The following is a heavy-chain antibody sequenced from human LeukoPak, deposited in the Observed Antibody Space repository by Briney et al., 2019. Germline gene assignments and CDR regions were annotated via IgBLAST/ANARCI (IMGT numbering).Heavy chain of an antibody. CDR1: GGTFSSYA. J-gene: IGHJ4*02. CDR2: IIPILGIA. V-gene: IGHV1-69*04. D-gene: IGHD2-15*01. Sequence: GASVKVSCKASGGTFSSYAISWVRQAPGQGLEWMGRIIPILGIANYAQKFQGRVTITADKSTSTAYMELSSLRSEDTAVYYCASLGYCSGGSCYSINDYWGQGTLVTVSS. CDR3: ASLGYCSGGSCYSINDY.